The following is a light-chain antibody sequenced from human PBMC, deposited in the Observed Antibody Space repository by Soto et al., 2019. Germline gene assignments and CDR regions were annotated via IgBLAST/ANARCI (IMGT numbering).Light chain of an antibody. Sequence: QSALTQPPSVSGSPGQSVTISCTGTTSDIDNYDSVSWYQQAPGTAPKLIIHDVNNRPSGAPDRFSGSTSGNTASLTISRLQAEDETDYFCSLYTSNGSLIFGPGTKVTVL. CDR1: TSDIDNYDS. CDR2: DVN. V-gene: IGLV2-18*01. J-gene: IGLJ1*01. CDR3: SLYTSNGSLI.